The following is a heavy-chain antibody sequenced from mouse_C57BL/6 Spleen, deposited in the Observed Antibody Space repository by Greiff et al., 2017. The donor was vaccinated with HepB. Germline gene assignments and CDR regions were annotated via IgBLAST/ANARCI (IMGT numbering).Heavy chain of an antibody. V-gene: IGHV1-85*01. CDR3: ARWMTTVVAFYAMDY. D-gene: IGHD1-1*01. CDR2: IYPRDGST. J-gene: IGHJ4*01. CDR1: GYTFTSYD. Sequence: QVQLQQSGPELVKPGASVKLSSKASGYTFTSYDINWVKQRPGQGLEWIGWIYPRDGSTKYNEKFKGKATLTVDTSSSTAYMELHGLTSEDSAVYSCARWMTTVVAFYAMDYWGEVTSVTVSS.